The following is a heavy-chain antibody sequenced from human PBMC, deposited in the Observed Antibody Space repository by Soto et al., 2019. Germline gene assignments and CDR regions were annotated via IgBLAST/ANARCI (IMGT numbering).Heavy chain of an antibody. V-gene: IGHV4-30-4*01. CDR1: GGSISGDYY. CDR2: VYHTGST. Sequence: VQLQESGPRLVEPSQTLSLTCTVSGGSISGDYYWNWIRQAPGKGLEWIGYVYHTGSTHHNPSRKSRGSISVDTSNNQFSLKLSSVTAADTAVYFCAREPYDITGNRIDSWGQGIPVTVSS. CDR3: AREPYDITGNRIDS. D-gene: IGHD3-22*01. J-gene: IGHJ5*01.